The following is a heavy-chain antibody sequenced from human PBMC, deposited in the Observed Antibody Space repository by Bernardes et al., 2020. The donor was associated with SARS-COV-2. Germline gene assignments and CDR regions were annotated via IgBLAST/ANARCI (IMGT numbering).Heavy chain of an antibody. CDR3: ARDNYYYDSSGYYDAFDI. J-gene: IGHJ3*02. V-gene: IGHV7-4-1*02. D-gene: IGHD3-22*01. CDR2: INTNTGNP. CDR1: GYTFTSYA. Sequence: ASVKVSCKASGYTFTSYAMDWVRQAPGQGLEWMGWINTNTGNPTYAQGFTGRFVFSLDTSVSTAYLQISSLKAEDTAVYYCARDNYYYDSSGYYDAFDIWGQGTMVTVSS.